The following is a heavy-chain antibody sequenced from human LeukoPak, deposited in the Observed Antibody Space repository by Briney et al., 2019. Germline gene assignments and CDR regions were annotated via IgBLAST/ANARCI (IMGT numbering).Heavy chain of an antibody. J-gene: IGHJ6*03. V-gene: IGHV3-48*01. D-gene: IGHD3-10*01. Sequence: GGSLRLSCAASGFTFSSYSMNWVRQAPGKGLEWVSYISSSSSTIYYADSVKGRFTISRDNSKNTLYLQMNSLRAEDTAVYYCAKDFGNGYYYYYSIDVWGKGTTVTVSS. CDR3: AKDFGNGYYYYYSIDV. CDR2: ISSSSSTI. CDR1: GFTFSSYS.